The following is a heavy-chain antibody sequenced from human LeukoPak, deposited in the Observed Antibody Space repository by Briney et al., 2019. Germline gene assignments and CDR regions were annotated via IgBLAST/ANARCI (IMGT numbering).Heavy chain of an antibody. CDR2: IYTDGSST. Sequence: GGSLRLSCAASGFTFSNYWMHWVRQAPGKGLVWVSRIYTDGSSTNYADSVKGRFTISRDNAKNTLYLQMNSLRGEDTAVYYCARGVSNRFDYWGQGTLVTVSS. J-gene: IGHJ4*02. CDR1: GFTFSNYW. CDR3: ARGVSNRFDY. D-gene: IGHD1-14*01. V-gene: IGHV3-74*01.